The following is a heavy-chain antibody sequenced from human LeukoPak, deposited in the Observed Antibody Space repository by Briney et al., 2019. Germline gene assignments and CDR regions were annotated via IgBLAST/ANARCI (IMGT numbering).Heavy chain of an antibody. CDR1: GGSISSSSYY. CDR3: ARAKALYWYFDL. CDR2: IYYSGST. Sequence: SETLSLTCTVSGGSISSSSYYWGWIRQPPGKGLEWIGSIYYSGSTYYNPSLKSRVTISVDTSKNQFSLKLSSVTAADTAVYYCARAKALYWYFDLWGRGTLVTVSS. J-gene: IGHJ2*01. V-gene: IGHV4-39*07.